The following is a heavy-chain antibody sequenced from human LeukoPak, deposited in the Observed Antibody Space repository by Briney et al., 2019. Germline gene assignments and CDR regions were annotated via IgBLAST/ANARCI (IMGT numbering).Heavy chain of an antibody. D-gene: IGHD3-3*01. CDR2: ISGSGGST. CDR3: AKGQVFGVVIIPYYFDY. J-gene: IGHJ4*02. Sequence: PGGSLRFSCAASEFTFSSYAMSWVRQAPGKGLEWVSAISGSGGSTYYADSVKGRFTISRDNSKNTLYLQMNSLRAEDTAVYYCAKGQVFGVVIIPYYFDYWGQGTLVTVSS. V-gene: IGHV3-23*01. CDR1: EFTFSSYA.